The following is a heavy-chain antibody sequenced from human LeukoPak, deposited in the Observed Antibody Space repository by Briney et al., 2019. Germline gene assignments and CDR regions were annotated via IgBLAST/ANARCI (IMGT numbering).Heavy chain of an antibody. Sequence: GGSLRLSCAASGFTFSSYAMSWVRQAPGKGLEWVSGDVGYGDTTYYADSVKGRFTISRDNSKNTLYLQMNSLRAEDTAVYYCAKDFDVGDYFDYWGQGTLVTVSS. J-gene: IGHJ4*02. V-gene: IGHV3-23*01. CDR2: DVGYGDTT. CDR1: GFTFSSYA. CDR3: AKDFDVGDYFDY.